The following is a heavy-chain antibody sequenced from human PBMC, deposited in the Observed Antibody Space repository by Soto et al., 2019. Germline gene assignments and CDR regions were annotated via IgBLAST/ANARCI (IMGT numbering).Heavy chain of an antibody. Sequence: PGESLKISCKGSGNSFTSSWINWVRQMPGKGLEWMGRIDPSDSYTKYSPSFQGHVTISADKSISTAYLQWSSLKASDTAMYYCARRDSYCTTTTCPDYWGQGTLVTVSS. D-gene: IGHD2-8*01. CDR1: GNSFTSSW. CDR2: IDPSDSYT. V-gene: IGHV5-10-1*01. CDR3: ARRDSYCTTTTCPDY. J-gene: IGHJ4*02.